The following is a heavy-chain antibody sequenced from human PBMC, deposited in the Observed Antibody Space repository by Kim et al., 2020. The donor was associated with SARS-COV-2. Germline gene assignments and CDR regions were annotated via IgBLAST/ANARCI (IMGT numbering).Heavy chain of an antibody. J-gene: IGHJ4*02. CDR3: ARIRTYCTGAICFPSNFDQ. CDR2: IDRGGGT. D-gene: IGHD2-8*02. Sequence: SETLSLTCAVYGGSLRGYSVSWIRQSPGKGLEWIGQIDRGGGTNYNPSLKSRVTISIEMSKGKFSLKLSSLTDADTAIYYCARIRTYCTGAICFPSNFDQGGQGTLVTLSA. CDR1: GGSLRGYS. V-gene: IGHV4-34*01.